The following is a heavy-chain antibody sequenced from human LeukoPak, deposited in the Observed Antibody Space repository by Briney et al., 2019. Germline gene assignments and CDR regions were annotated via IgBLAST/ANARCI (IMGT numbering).Heavy chain of an antibody. CDR1: GSVMSSYY. J-gene: IGHJ3*02. CDR2: VYYSETP. Sequence: PSETLSLTCTVSGSVMSSYYWSWIRQPPGKGLEWIGNVYYSETPNYNPSLISRVSISLDTSKKAFSLNLKSVTAADTAMYYCARGLGYCSSTICSHRFDIWGQGTMVAVSS. V-gene: IGHV4-59*01. D-gene: IGHD2-2*03. CDR3: ARGLGYCSSTICSHRFDI.